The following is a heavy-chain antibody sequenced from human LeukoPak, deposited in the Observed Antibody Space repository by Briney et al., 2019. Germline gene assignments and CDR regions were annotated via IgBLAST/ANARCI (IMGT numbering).Heavy chain of an antibody. Sequence: GGSLRLSCAASGFTFSSYAMSWVRQAPGKGLEWVSGISGSGGGTYYVDSVKGRFTISRDNSKNTLYLQMNSLRAEDTAVYYCARGNAVLRYFDWWNDYWGQGTLVTVSS. CDR1: GFTFSSYA. D-gene: IGHD3-9*01. CDR2: ISGSGGGT. CDR3: ARGNAVLRYFDWWNDY. J-gene: IGHJ4*02. V-gene: IGHV3-23*01.